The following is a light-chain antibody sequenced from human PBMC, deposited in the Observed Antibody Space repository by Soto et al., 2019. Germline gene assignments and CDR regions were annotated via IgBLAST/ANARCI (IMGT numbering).Light chain of an antibody. CDR2: GAS. V-gene: IGKV3-20*01. CDR3: QQFNTSPMYT. CDR1: QSVTSNY. J-gene: IGKJ2*01. Sequence: EIVLTQSPGTLSLSPGERATLSCRASQSVTSNYLAWYQQKPGQAPRLLIYGASSRASGIPDRFSGSGSGTDFYLTISRLEPEDFAVYYCQQFNTSPMYTFGQGTKVEIK.